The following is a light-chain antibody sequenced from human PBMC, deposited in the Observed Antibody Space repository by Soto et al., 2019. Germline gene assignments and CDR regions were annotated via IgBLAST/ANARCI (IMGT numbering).Light chain of an antibody. V-gene: IGKV1-6*01. J-gene: IGKJ4*01. CDR3: LQDHYYPLA. CDR2: SAS. Sequence: AIQMTQSPSSLSVSVGDRVTITCLASQGIGNDVGWYQQKPGKAPKLLIYSASSLQSGVPSRCSGSRSGTDFTLTITSLQPADFATYDCLQDHYYPLAFGGGTKVEIK. CDR1: QGIGND.